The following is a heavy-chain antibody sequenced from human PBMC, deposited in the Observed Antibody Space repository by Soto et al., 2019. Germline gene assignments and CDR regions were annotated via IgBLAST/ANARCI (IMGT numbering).Heavy chain of an antibody. D-gene: IGHD3-3*01. CDR1: GGTFSSYA. CDR2: IIPIFGTA. Sequence: QVQLVQSGAEVKKPGSSVKVSCKASGGTFSSYAISWVRQAPGQGLDWMGGIIPIFGTANYAQKFQGRVTITADESTSTAYMELSSLRSEDSAVYYCAREPSFTSYDFWSGDPWGQGTLVTVSS. J-gene: IGHJ5*02. CDR3: AREPSFTSYDFWSGDP. V-gene: IGHV1-69*12.